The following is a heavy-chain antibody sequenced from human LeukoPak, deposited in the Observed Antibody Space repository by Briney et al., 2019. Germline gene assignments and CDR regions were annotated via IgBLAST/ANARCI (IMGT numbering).Heavy chain of an antibody. CDR2: IRSKANSCAT. Sequence: PGGSLRLSCAASGFTFSGSAMHWVRQASGKGLEWVGRIRSKANSCATAYAASVKGRFTISRDDSKNTAYLQMNSLKTEDTAVYYCTRSTHPVPAAISSYYYMDVWGKGTTVTVSS. D-gene: IGHD2-2*02. V-gene: IGHV3-73*01. J-gene: IGHJ6*03. CDR1: GFTFSGSA. CDR3: TRSTHPVPAAISSYYYMDV.